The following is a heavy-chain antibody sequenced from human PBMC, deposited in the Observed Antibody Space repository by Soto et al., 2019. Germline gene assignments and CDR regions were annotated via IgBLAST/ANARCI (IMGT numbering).Heavy chain of an antibody. CDR1: GGSISSGGYY. CDR2: IYYSGST. CDR3: GAGGGESDAFDI. J-gene: IGHJ3*02. V-gene: IGHV4-31*03. D-gene: IGHD2-21*01. Sequence: QVQLQESGPGLVKPSQTLSLTCTVSGGSISSGGYYWSWIRQHPGKGLEWIGYIYYSGSTYYNPSLKSRDTIYVDTSKNQFSLKLSSVTAADTAVYYCGAGGGESDAFDIWGQGTMVTVSS.